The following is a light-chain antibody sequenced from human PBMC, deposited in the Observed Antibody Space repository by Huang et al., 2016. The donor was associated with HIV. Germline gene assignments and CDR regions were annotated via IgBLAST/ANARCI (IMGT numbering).Light chain of an antibody. J-gene: IGKJ2*01. Sequence: EIVLTQSPGTLSLSPGERATLSCRASQSVSNSYLAWYQQKLGQPPRLLIYGASSRATGIPDRFSDSGSGTDFTLTISRLEPEDFAVYYCQQYGTSPRTFGQGTKLEIK. V-gene: IGKV3-20*01. CDR3: QQYGTSPRT. CDR1: QSVSNSY. CDR2: GAS.